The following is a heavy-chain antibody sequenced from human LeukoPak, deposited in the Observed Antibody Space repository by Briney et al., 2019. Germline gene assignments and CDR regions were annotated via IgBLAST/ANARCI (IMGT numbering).Heavy chain of an antibody. CDR2: IIPIFGTA. D-gene: IGHD1-26*01. Sequence: SVKVSCKASGGTFSSYAISWVRQAPGQGLEWMGGIIPIFGTANYAQKFQGGVTITADESTSTAYMELSSLRSEDTAVYYCARDLKDSGSYSYYFDYWGQGTLVTVSS. J-gene: IGHJ4*02. V-gene: IGHV1-69*13. CDR3: ARDLKDSGSYSYYFDY. CDR1: GGTFSSYA.